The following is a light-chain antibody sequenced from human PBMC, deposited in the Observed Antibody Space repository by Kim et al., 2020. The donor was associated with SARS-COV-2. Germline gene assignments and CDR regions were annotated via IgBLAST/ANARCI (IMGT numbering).Light chain of an antibody. CDR3: QQSFDIPYT. J-gene: IGKJ2*01. CDR2: GAS. CDR1: QGIFKY. V-gene: IGKV1-39*01. Sequence: DIQMTQSPSSLSASVGDRGTITCRASQGIFKYVNWFQQKPGKAPKLLIYGASSLESEVPSRFSGTGSGRDFTLTITNVQPEDSATCYCQQSFDIPYTVGRGAKLEI.